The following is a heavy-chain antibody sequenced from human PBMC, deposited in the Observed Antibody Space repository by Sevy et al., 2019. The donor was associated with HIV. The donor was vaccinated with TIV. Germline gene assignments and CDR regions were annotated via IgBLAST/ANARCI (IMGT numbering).Heavy chain of an antibody. CDR3: AKGFCSGAPCPRDYHYYGMDV. V-gene: IGHV3-23*01. CDR2: ISGSGRFT. J-gene: IGHJ6*02. CDR1: EFTFSSYA. Sequence: GGSLRLSCSASEFTFSSYAMSWVRQAPGKGLEWVSSISGSGRFTYYADFVEGRFIISRDNSKNTLSVQMNSLRAEDTAVYYCAKGFCSGAPCPRDYHYYGMDVRGQGTTVTVSS. D-gene: IGHD2-15*01.